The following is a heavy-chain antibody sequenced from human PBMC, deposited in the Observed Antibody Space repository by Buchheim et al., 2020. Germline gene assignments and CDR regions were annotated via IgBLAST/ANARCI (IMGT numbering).Heavy chain of an antibody. Sequence: EVQLVESGGGLVQPGGSLRLSCAASGFTFSSYWMSWVRQAPGKGLEWVANIKQDGSEKYYVDSVKGRFTISRDNAKNSLYLQMTSLRAEDSAVYYCARDPRRVVAASNWFDPWGQGTL. CDR2: IKQDGSEK. V-gene: IGHV3-7*01. CDR1: GFTFSSYW. J-gene: IGHJ5*02. D-gene: IGHD2-15*01. CDR3: ARDPRRVVAASNWFDP.